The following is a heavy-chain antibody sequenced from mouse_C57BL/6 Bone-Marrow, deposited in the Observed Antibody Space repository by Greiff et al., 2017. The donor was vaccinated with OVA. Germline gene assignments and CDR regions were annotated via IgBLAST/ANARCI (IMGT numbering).Heavy chain of an antibody. CDR1: GYTFTSYW. CDR2: IYPGNSDT. CDR3: TPLYYGSSYTWFAY. D-gene: IGHD1-1*01. J-gene: IGHJ3*01. Sequence: EVQRVESGTVLARPGASEKMSCKTSGYTFTSYWMHWVKQRPGQGLEWIGAIYPGNSDTSYNQKFKGKAKLTAVTSASTAYMELSSLTNEDSAVYYCTPLYYGSSYTWFAYWGQGTLVTVSA. V-gene: IGHV1-5*01.